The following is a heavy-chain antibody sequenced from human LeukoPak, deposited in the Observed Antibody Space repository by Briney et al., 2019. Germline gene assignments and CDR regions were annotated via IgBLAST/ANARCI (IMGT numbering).Heavy chain of an antibody. Sequence: GGSRRLSCTASGFSFSTYSMNWVRQAPGKGLDWASYIVGSSSNIYYADSVKGRFTISRDNAKNSLYLQMDSLRAEDTAVYYCATDSPETAAFDYWGQGTLVTVSS. V-gene: IGHV3-48*04. CDR1: GFSFSTYS. D-gene: IGHD1-1*01. CDR2: IVGSSSNI. CDR3: ATDSPETAAFDY. J-gene: IGHJ4*02.